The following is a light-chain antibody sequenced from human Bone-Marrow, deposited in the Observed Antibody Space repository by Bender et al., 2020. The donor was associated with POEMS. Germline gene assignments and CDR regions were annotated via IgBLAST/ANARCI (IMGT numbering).Light chain of an antibody. V-gene: IGLV3-1*01. J-gene: IGLJ2*01. CDR3: QVWDSSTVV. CDR1: KVGDKY. Sequence: YVLTQPPSVSVAPGQTASITCSGDKVGDKYTCWFQQKPGQSPVLVIYKDNKRPSGIPERFSGSNSVNTATLTISGTQAMDEADYYCQVWDSSTVVFGGGTKLTVL. CDR2: KDN.